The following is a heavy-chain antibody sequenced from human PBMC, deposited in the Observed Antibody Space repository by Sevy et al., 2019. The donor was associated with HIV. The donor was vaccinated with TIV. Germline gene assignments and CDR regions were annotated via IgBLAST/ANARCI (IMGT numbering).Heavy chain of an antibody. CDR1: GGSISSSDYY. D-gene: IGHD4-17*01. J-gene: IGHJ3*02. CDR3: ARRLYGDYSDAFDI. V-gene: IGHV4-30-4*01. CDR2: ISYSGNT. Sequence: SETLSLTCTVPGGSISSSDYYWSWIRQPPGKGLEWIGYISYSGNTYYRPSLKSRVTISGDTSQNQFSLKLSSVTAADTAVYYCARRLYGDYSDAFDIWGQGTVVTVSS.